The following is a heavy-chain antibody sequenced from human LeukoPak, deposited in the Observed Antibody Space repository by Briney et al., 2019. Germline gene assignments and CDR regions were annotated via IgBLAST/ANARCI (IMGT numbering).Heavy chain of an antibody. CDR2: ISGDGGST. CDR1: GFTFDDYA. D-gene: IGHD5-24*01. V-gene: IGHV3-43*02. J-gene: IGHJ3*02. Sequence: GRSLRLSCAASGFTFDDYAMHWVRQAPGKGLEWVSLISGDGGSTYYADSVKGRFTISRDNSKNSLYLQMNSLRTEDTALYYCAKDRGRRWLQFFDAFDIWGQGTMVTVSS. CDR3: AKDRGRRWLQFFDAFDI.